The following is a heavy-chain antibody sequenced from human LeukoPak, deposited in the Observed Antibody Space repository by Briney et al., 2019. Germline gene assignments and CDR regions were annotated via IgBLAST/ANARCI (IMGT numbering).Heavy chain of an antibody. V-gene: IGHV3-30*01. Sequence: GRSLRLSCAASGFTFSSYAMHWVRQAPGKGLEWVAVISYDGSNKYYADSVKGRFTISRDNSKNTLYLQMNSLRAEDTAVYYCAKDARGYCSGGSCYSFDYWGQGTLVTVSS. CDR2: ISYDGSNK. J-gene: IGHJ4*02. CDR3: AKDARGYCSGGSCYSFDY. D-gene: IGHD2-15*01. CDR1: GFTFSSYA.